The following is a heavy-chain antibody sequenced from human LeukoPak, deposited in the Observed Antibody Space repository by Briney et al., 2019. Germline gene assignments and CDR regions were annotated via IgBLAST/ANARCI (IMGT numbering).Heavy chain of an antibody. Sequence: SETLSLTRTVSAGSISSDSYYWGWIRQPPGKGLEWIGSISYSGSTYYNPSVKSRVTISVDTSKNQFSLKLSSVTAADTAVYYCARGRAAAGSWYFDYWGQGTLVTVSS. CDR1: AGSISSDSYY. CDR2: ISYSGST. V-gene: IGHV4-39*01. CDR3: ARGRAAAGSWYFDY. D-gene: IGHD6-13*01. J-gene: IGHJ4*02.